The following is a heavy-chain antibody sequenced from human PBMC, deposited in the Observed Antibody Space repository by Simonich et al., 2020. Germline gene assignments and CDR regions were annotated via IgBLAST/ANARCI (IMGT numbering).Heavy chain of an antibody. CDR2: IIPILGIA. D-gene: IGHD3-22*01. J-gene: IGHJ4*02. Sequence: QVQLVQSGAEVKKPGSSVKVSCKASGGTFSSYAISWVRQAPGQRLEWEGWIIPILGIANYERKVQGRVTITADKSTSTAYMELSSLRSEDTAVYYCASSPYYYDSSGYYYSGLGYWGQGTLVTVSS. V-gene: IGHV1-69*10. CDR1: GGTFSSYA. CDR3: ASSPYYYDSSGYYYSGLGY.